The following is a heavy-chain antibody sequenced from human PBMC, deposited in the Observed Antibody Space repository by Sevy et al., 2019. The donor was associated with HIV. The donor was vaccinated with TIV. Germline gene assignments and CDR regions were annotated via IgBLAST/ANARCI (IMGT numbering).Heavy chain of an antibody. V-gene: IGHV3-9*01. CDR2: ISSNSGAT. J-gene: IGHJ3*02. Sequence: GGSLRLSCAASGFTFSDYAMHWVRQVPGKGLEWVSGISSNSGATGYADSVRGRFTISRDNTKNSLYLQMNSLRVEDTACYYYGRAQGYCGVERCYGVSGNACDIGGEGTIVPVS. CDR1: GFTFSDYA. CDR3: GRAQGYCGVERCYGVSGNACDI. D-gene: IGHD2-21*01.